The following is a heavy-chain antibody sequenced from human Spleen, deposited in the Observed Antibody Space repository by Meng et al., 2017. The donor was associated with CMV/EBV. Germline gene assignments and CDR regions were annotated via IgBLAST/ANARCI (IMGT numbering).Heavy chain of an antibody. V-gene: IGHV1-69*10. CDR2: IIPSLGIT. Sequence: SVKVSCKASGGSFDKYVISWVRPAPGQGPEWMGGIIPSLGITDFAQKFQGRVTITADKSTSTVDMELSSLRSEDTAVYYCGNILGNCNRANCLDDAFENWGQGTMVTVSS. J-gene: IGHJ3*02. CDR3: GNILGNCNRANCLDDAFEN. D-gene: IGHD2/OR15-2a*01. CDR1: GGSFDKYV.